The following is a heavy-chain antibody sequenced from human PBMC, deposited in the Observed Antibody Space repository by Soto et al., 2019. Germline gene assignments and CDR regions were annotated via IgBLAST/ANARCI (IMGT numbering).Heavy chain of an antibody. Sequence: QVQLKESGPGLVKPSETLSLSCTVSGGDSVSSDNYYWSWIRQPPGKGLEWIGYIYYSGRTDYNPSLKSRVTLSLDTSKNQFSLRLRSVTGADTAVYYCTGERAHMFEMVPDAFDIWGQGTMVTVSS. V-gene: IGHV4-61*01. CDR1: GGDSVSSDNYY. CDR3: TGERAHMFEMVPDAFDI. D-gene: IGHD3-3*02. J-gene: IGHJ3*02. CDR2: IYYSGRT.